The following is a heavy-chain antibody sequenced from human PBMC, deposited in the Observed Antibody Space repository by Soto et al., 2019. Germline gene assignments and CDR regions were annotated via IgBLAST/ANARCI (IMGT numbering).Heavy chain of an antibody. J-gene: IGHJ3*02. V-gene: IGHV3-33*01. CDR3: ARDRYPYYSDSPVDAFDI. Sequence: QVQLVESGGGVGQPGTSLRLSCAASGFTFSSYGMHWVRQAPGKGLEWVAVMWYDGSHKSYADSVKGRFTISRDNSKNTLYLQMNSLRAEDTAVYHCARDRYPYYSDSPVDAFDIWGQGTMVNVSS. CDR1: GFTFSSYG. CDR2: MWYDGSHK. D-gene: IGHD3-22*01.